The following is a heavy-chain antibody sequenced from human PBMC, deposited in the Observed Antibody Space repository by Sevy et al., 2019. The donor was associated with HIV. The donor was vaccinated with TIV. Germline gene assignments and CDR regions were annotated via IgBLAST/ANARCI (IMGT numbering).Heavy chain of an antibody. D-gene: IGHD3-10*01. J-gene: IGHJ6*02. V-gene: IGHV3-11*01. CDR1: GFTLSDYH. Sequence: GGSLRLSCAASGFTLSDYHMSWIRQAPGKGLEWISYMSNSGTTIYYAESVKGRFSISRDNAEKSLYLQLNSLRAEDTAVYYCARAWFGEADGMDVWGQGATVTVSS. CDR3: ARAWFGEADGMDV. CDR2: MSNSGTTI.